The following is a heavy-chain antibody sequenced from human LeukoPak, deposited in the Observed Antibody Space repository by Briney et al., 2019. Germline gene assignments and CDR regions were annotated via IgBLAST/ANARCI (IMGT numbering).Heavy chain of an antibody. CDR1: GYTFTSYG. Sequence: ASVKVSCKASGYTFTSYGISWVRQAPGQGLEWMGWINPNSGGTNYAQKFQGRVTMTRDTSISTAYMELSRLRSDDTAVYYCARGQLWFDYWGQGTLVTASS. J-gene: IGHJ4*02. D-gene: IGHD5-18*01. CDR2: INPNSGGT. V-gene: IGHV1-2*02. CDR3: ARGQLWFDY.